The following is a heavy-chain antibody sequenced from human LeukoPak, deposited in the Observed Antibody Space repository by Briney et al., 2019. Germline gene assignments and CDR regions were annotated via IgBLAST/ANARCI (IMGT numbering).Heavy chain of an antibody. Sequence: GGTLRLSCAASGFTFSSYGMSWVRQAPGKGLEWVSAISGGGGSTYYADSVKGRFTISRDNSKNTLYLQMNSLRAEDTAVYYCAKDGGPKEWLFYYFVYWGQGTLVTVSS. V-gene: IGHV3-23*01. CDR2: ISGGGGST. J-gene: IGHJ4*02. CDR3: AKDGGPKEWLFYYFVY. D-gene: IGHD3-3*01. CDR1: GFTFSSYG.